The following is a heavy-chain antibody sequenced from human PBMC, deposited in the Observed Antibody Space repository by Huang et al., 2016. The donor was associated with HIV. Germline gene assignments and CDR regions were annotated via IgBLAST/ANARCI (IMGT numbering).Heavy chain of an antibody. CDR2: IYSGVTT. V-gene: IGHV3-53*01. Sequence: EVQLVESGGGLIQPGGSLRLSCAASGFPVSGTYMSWVRQAPRKGLECVSVIYSGVTTYFADSVKGRFTFSRDNSKNTVYLQMNSLRADDTAVYYCARGGNTVGYFDNWGQGTLVTVSS. CDR3: ARGGNTVGYFDN. CDR1: GFPVSGTY. J-gene: IGHJ4*02. D-gene: IGHD1-26*01.